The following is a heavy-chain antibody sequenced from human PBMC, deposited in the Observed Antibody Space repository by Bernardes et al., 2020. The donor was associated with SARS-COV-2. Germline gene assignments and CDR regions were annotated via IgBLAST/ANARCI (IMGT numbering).Heavy chain of an antibody. D-gene: IGHD3-10*01. J-gene: IGHJ3*02. CDR3: AISDSSGLLGFLCAFDI. Sequence: SETLSLTCIFSGGSISSHYWSWIRQPPGKGLEWIGYLYYSGSTNYNPSLKSRVTIPVDRSKTQFSLKLSSVTAADTAVYYCAISDSSGLLGFLCAFDIWGPGTMVTVSP. V-gene: IGHV4-59*11. CDR2: LYYSGST. CDR1: GGSISSHY.